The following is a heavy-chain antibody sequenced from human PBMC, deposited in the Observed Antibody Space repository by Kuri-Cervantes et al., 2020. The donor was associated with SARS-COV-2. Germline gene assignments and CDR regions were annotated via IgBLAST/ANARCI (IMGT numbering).Heavy chain of an antibody. CDR3: ARASFDFWSGYYTGYFYDY. Sequence: GGSLRLSCAASGFTVSSNYMSWVRQAPGKGLEWVSVIYSGGSTYYADSVKGRFTISRDNSKNTLYLQMNSLRAEDTAVYYCARASFDFWSGYYTGYFYDYWGQGTLVTVSS. V-gene: IGHV3-66*02. J-gene: IGHJ4*02. CDR2: IYSGGST. CDR1: GFTVSSNY. D-gene: IGHD3-3*01.